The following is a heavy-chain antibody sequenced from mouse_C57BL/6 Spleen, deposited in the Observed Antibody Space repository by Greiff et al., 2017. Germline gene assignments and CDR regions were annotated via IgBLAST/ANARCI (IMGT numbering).Heavy chain of an antibody. Sequence: QVHVKQPGAELVKPGASVKLSCKASGYTFTSYWMHWVKQRPGRGLEWIGRTDPNSGGTKYNEKFKSKATLTVDKPSSTAYMQLSSLTSEDSAVYYCARGITTVVAGYFDYWGQGTTLTVSS. CDR3: ARGITTVVAGYFDY. D-gene: IGHD1-1*01. V-gene: IGHV1-72*01. CDR1: GYTFTSYW. CDR2: TDPNSGGT. J-gene: IGHJ2*01.